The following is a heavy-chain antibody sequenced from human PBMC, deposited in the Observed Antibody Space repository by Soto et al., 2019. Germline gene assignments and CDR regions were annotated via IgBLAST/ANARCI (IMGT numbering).Heavy chain of an antibody. Sequence: PGGSLRLSCASSGFIFGDNGMTWVRQAPGRALEWVSTINANAIDTHYADSVKGRFTISRDNSKSTLDLQMNSLRAEDTAIYSCVSWLSDYFDSWGPGTLVTVSS. CDR1: GFIFGDNG. V-gene: IGHV3-23*01. J-gene: IGHJ4*02. CDR3: VSWLSDYFDS. D-gene: IGHD6-19*01. CDR2: INANAIDT.